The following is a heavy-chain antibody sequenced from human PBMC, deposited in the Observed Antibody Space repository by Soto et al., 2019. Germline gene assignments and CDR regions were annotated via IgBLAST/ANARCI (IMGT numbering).Heavy chain of an antibody. CDR1: GGSFTGYY. Sequence: QVQLQQWGAGLLKPSETLSLTCAVNGGSFTGYYWSWVRQPPGKGLEWIGEVKDGGVTNYSPSLRSRATISSDAPKKQFSLKVTSVTAADTAVYYCTRGQEGVVATHWDQGTLVTVSS. J-gene: IGHJ4*02. D-gene: IGHD5-12*01. CDR2: VKDGGVT. CDR3: TRGQEGVVATH. V-gene: IGHV4-34*01.